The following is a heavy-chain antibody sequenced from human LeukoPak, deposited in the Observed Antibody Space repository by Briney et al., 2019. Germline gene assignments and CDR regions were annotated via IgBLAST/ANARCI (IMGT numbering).Heavy chain of an antibody. J-gene: IGHJ3*02. CDR3: ARGHHSIAAAGTGDRAFDI. CDR1: GGSVSNTNYY. Sequence: SETLSLTCTVSGGSVSNTNYYWAWIRQPPGKGLEWIGYIYYSGSTNYNPSLKSRVTISVDTSKNQFSLKLSSVTAADTAVYYCARGHHSIAAAGTGDRAFDIWGQGTMVTVSS. D-gene: IGHD6-13*01. V-gene: IGHV4-61*01. CDR2: IYYSGST.